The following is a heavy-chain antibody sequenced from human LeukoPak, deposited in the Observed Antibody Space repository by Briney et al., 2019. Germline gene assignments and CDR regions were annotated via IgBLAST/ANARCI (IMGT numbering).Heavy chain of an antibody. CDR2: IYYSGST. V-gene: IGHV4-39*01. J-gene: IGHJ4*02. D-gene: IGHD3-22*01. CDR3: ASQSRGGYYDSSGYLGY. CDR1: GGSISSSSYY. Sequence: PSETLSLTCTVSGGSISSSSYYWGWIRQPPGKGLEWIGSIYYSGSTYYNPSLKSRVTISVDTSKNQFSLKLSSVTAADTAVYYCASQSRGGYYDSSGYLGYWGQGTPVTVSS.